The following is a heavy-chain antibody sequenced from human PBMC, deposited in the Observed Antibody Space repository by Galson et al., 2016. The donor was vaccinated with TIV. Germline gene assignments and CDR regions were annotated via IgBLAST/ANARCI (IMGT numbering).Heavy chain of an antibody. CDR3: ARDPLYCGGDCYSDY. J-gene: IGHJ4*02. CDR2: INWNGGSR. D-gene: IGHD2-21*01. V-gene: IGHV3-20*04. CDR1: GFTFDDSG. Sequence: SLRLSCAASGFTFDDSGMSWVRQAPGKGLEWVSGINWNGGSRGDADSVKGRFTISRDNAKNSLYLQMNSLRAEDTALYYCARDPLYCGGDCYSDYWGQGTLVTVSS.